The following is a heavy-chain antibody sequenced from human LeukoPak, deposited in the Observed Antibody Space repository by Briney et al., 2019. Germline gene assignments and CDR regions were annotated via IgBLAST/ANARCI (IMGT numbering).Heavy chain of an antibody. CDR2: ISGSGGST. V-gene: IGHV3-23*01. D-gene: IGHD3-10*01. CDR1: GFTLSSYE. Sequence: TGGSLRLSCTASGFTLSSYEMSWIRQAPGKGLEWVSAISGSGGSTYYADSVKGRFTISRDNSKNTLYLQMNSLRAEDTAVYYCAKDMYYGSGSYYNVVLDYWGQGTLVTVSS. J-gene: IGHJ4*02. CDR3: AKDMYYGSGSYYNVVLDY.